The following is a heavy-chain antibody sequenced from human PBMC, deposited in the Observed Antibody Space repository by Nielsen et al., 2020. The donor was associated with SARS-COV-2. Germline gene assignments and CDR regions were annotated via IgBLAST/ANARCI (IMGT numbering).Heavy chain of an antibody. CDR2: IWYDGRKK. CDR1: GFIFSSYG. J-gene: IGHJ6*02. D-gene: IGHD6-13*01. V-gene: IGHV3-33*01. Sequence: GSLRLSCAASGFIFSSYGMNWLRQAPGRGLEWVAVIWYDGRKKYHADSVKGRFTISRDNSKNTLYLQMNRLRAEDTAMYYCAREGAGSSVYYGLDVWGQGTTVTVSS. CDR3: AREGAGSSVYYGLDV.